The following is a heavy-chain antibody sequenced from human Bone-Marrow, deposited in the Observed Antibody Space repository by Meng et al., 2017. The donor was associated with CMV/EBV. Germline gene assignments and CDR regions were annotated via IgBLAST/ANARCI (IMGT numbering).Heavy chain of an antibody. CDR3: ARTSAVPAASMDV. Sequence: ASVKVSCKASGHTFSNYGINWVRQAPGQGLEWMGIINPSGGSTSYAQKFQGRVTMTRDTSTSTVYMELSSLRSEDTAVYYCARTSAVPAASMDVWGQGTTVTVSS. D-gene: IGHD2-2*01. V-gene: IGHV1-46*01. CDR1: GHTFSNYG. CDR2: INPSGGST. J-gene: IGHJ6*02.